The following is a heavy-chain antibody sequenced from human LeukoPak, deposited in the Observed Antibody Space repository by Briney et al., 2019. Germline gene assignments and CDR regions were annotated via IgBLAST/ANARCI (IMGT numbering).Heavy chain of an antibody. CDR3: VRETGWLFDF. CDR1: GFTFDDYA. J-gene: IGHJ4*02. Sequence: GSLRLSCAASGFTFDDYAMHWVRQAPGKGLEWVSLISWDGGSTYYADSVKGRFTISRDNAKNSLFLQVNSLRAEDTAVYYCVRETGWLFDFWGQGTLVIVSS. V-gene: IGHV3-43D*03. CDR2: ISWDGGST. D-gene: IGHD5-12*01.